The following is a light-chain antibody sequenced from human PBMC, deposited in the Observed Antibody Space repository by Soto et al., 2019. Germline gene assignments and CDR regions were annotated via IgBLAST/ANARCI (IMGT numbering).Light chain of an antibody. CDR2: DAS. J-gene: IGKJ4*01. V-gene: IGKV1-5*01. Sequence: DIQMTQSPSTLSASVGDRVTITCRASQSISSWLTWYQQKPGEAPKVLIYDASSLGSGVTSRFSGSGSGTKFTLTISSLQPDDFATYYCQQYNSFPLTFGGGNKVEIK. CDR3: QQYNSFPLT. CDR1: QSISSW.